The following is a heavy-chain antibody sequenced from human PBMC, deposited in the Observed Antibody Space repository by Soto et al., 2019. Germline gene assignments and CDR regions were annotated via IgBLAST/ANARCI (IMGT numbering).Heavy chain of an antibody. CDR1: GDSISSGAYY. V-gene: IGHV4-31*03. D-gene: IGHD1-26*01. CDR2: VSYSGST. J-gene: IGHJ5*02. Sequence: QVQLQESGPGLVKPSQTLSITCTVSGDSISSGAYYWSWIRQHPGKGLEWIGKVSYSGSTYYNPSLKSRLTISVDTSENQFSLKLTSVTAADTAMYYCARARHYEDSEFDPWGQGTLVTVSS. CDR3: ARARHYEDSEFDP.